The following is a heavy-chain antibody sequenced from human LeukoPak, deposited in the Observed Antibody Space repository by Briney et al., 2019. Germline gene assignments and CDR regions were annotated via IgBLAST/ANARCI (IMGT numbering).Heavy chain of an antibody. CDR1: GFTFSSYE. Sequence: GGSLRLSCAASGFTFSSYEMNWVRQAPGKGLEWVSYISNSGSTIYYADSVKGRFTISRDNAKISVYLQMNSLRAEDTAVYYCARGRTYQYDGYGHLDLWGRGTLVTVSS. V-gene: IGHV3-48*03. J-gene: IGHJ2*01. CDR2: ISNSGSTI. D-gene: IGHD3-22*01. CDR3: ARGRTYQYDGYGHLDL.